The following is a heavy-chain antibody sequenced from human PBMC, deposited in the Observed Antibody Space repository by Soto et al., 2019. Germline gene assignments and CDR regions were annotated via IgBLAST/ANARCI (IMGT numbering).Heavy chain of an antibody. D-gene: IGHD3-3*01. CDR2: TYYRSKWYN. CDR3: ARILRFLVGACGMDF. CDR1: GDSVSSNSAA. Sequence: SPGLSLTCALSGDSVSSNSAAWNWTRQPPSRGLEWLGRTYYRSKWYNDYAVSVKSRIPINPDTSKNQFSLPLNSPTPEDSAVYYCARILRFLVGACGMDFWGQGTTVTVSS. J-gene: IGHJ6*02. V-gene: IGHV6-1*01.